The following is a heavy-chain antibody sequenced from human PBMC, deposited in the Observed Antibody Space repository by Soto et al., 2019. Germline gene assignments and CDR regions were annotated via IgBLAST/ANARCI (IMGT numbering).Heavy chain of an antibody. J-gene: IGHJ4*02. D-gene: IGHD2-2*01. V-gene: IGHV1-18*01. CDR2: ISPYSGYT. CDR1: GYNFIKYG. Sequence: QVQLVQSGAEVKKPGASVKVSCKGLGYNFIKYGINWVRQAPGQGLEWMGWISPYSGYTHSAQKFQARLTPTTDKAATTAYMELRSLRFADPALQSCTREAIVVIPADQPAPFDSWFQGTLVTVSS. CDR3: TREAIVVIPADQPAPFDS.